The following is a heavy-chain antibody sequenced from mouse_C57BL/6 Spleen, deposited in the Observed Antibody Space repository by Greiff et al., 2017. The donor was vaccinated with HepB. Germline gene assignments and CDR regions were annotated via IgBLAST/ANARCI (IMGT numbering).Heavy chain of an antibody. V-gene: IGHV1-69*01. CDR1: GYTFTSYW. D-gene: IGHD1-1*01. J-gene: IGHJ2*01. CDR3: ARVTTVVATPDY. Sequence: KESCKASGYTFTSYWMHWVKQRPGQGLEWIGEIDPSDSYTNYNQKFKGKSTLTVDKSSSTAYMQLSSLTSEDSAVYYCARVTTVVATPDYWGQGTTLTVSS. CDR2: IDPSDSYT.